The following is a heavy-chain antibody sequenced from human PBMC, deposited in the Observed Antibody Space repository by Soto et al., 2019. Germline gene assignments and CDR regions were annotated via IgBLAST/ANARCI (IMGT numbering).Heavy chain of an antibody. CDR3: AKDKYYYDSSWMDY. Sequence: GESLKISCAASGFTFSSYAMSGVRRSPGKGLEWVSAISGSGGSTYYADSVKGRFTISRDNSKNTLYLQMNSLRAEDTAVYYCAKDKYYYDSSWMDYWGQGTLVTVSS. CDR1: GFTFSSYA. CDR2: ISGSGGST. J-gene: IGHJ4*02. V-gene: IGHV3-23*01. D-gene: IGHD3-22*01.